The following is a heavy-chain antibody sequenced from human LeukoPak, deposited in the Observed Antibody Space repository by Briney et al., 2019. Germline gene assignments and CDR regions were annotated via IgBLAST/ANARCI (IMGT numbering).Heavy chain of an antibody. CDR2: IYHSGST. D-gene: IGHD6-19*01. J-gene: IGHJ3*02. V-gene: IGHV4-30-2*01. Sequence: SETLSLTCTVSGGSISSGGYYWSWIRQPPGKGLEWIGYIYHSGSTYYNPSLKSRVTISVGTSKNQFSLKLSSVTAADTAVYYCARQEGYSSGRGSDAFDIWGRGTMVTVSS. CDR3: ARQEGYSSGRGSDAFDI. CDR1: GGSISSGGYY.